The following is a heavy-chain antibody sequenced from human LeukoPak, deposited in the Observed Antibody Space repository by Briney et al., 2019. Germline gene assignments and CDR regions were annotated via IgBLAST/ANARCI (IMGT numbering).Heavy chain of an antibody. Sequence: PGGSLRLSCAASGFTFSSYAVHWVRQAPGKGLEWVAVISYDGSNKYYADSVKGRFTISRDNSKNTLYLQMNSLRAEDTAVYYCARDAAFDIWGQGTMVTVSS. V-gene: IGHV3-30*01. CDR2: ISYDGSNK. J-gene: IGHJ3*02. CDR3: ARDAAFDI. CDR1: GFTFSSYA.